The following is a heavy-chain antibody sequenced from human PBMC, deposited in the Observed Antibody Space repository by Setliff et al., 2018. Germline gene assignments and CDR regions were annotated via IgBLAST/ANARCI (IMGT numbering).Heavy chain of an antibody. Sequence: SETLSLTCTVPGDSISSISYYWGWIRQPPGKGLEWIGTLYGSGKTYYNPSLKSRVTISVDTSKKQFSLKLSSVTAADTAVYYCASCRYQVPYNYWGQGTLVTVSS. CDR3: ASCRYQVPYNY. J-gene: IGHJ4*02. CDR2: LYGSGKT. D-gene: IGHD2-2*01. CDR1: GDSISSISYY. V-gene: IGHV4-39*01.